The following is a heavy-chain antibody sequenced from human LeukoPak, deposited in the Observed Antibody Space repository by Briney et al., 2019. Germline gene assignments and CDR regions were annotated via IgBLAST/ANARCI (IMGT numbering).Heavy chain of an antibody. CDR3: ASLGELSAFDY. V-gene: IGHV3-74*01. J-gene: IGHJ4*02. CDR2: INSDGSST. CDR1: GFTFSSYW. D-gene: IGHD3-16*02. Sequence: PGGSLRLSCAASGFTFSSYWMHWVRQAPGKGLVWVSRINSDGSSTSYADSVKGRFTISRDNAKNTLYLQMNSLRAEDTAVYYCASLGELSAFDYWGQGTLVTVS.